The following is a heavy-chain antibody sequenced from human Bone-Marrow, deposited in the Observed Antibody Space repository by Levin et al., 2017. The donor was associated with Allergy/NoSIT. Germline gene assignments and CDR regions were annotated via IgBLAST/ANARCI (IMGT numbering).Heavy chain of an antibody. CDR1: GGTLSKSA. J-gene: IGHJ6*02. Sequence: GASVKVSCKTFGGTLSKSAISWVRQAPGQGLEWMGRIIPILGVGNYAQKFEGRVTISADKSTSTVYMEVSSLRPEDTAVYYCARHGDGSGNYHDGPHGMDIWGQGTTVTVSS. D-gene: IGHD3-10*01. V-gene: IGHV1-69*04. CDR2: IIPILGVG. CDR3: ARHGDGSGNYHDGPHGMDI.